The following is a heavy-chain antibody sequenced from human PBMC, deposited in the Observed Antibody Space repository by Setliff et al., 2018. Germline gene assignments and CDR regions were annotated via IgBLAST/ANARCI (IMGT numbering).Heavy chain of an antibody. CDR2: IRTKGNSETT. V-gene: IGHV3-49*04. CDR3: ARVFCRQRCLVESYMDV. J-gene: IGHJ6*03. CDR1: GFSFGDYA. D-gene: IGHD3-3*01. Sequence: GGSLRLSCVTSGFSFGDYAMNWVRQAPGKGLEWISLIRTKGNSETTEYATSVKGRFTISRDDSTSVAYLQIYSLKTEDTAVYFCARVFCRQRCLVESYMDVWGTGTPVTVSS.